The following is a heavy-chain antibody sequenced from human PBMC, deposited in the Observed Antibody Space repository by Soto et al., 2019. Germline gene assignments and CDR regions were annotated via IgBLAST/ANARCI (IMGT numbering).Heavy chain of an antibody. CDR3: TRPPYPGCINAVCYPLDY. Sequence: QVPLVQSGAEVTKPGASVKISFRASGYPFTRYYMHWVRQAPGQGLEWMVIINPSGGSTNSAQKFQGIVAMTRETSTSTVYMELNSLRSEDTAVYYCTRPPYPGCINAVCYPLDYWGQGTLVTVSS. CDR1: GYPFTRYY. D-gene: IGHD2-8*01. V-gene: IGHV1-46*01. J-gene: IGHJ4*02. CDR2: INPSGGST.